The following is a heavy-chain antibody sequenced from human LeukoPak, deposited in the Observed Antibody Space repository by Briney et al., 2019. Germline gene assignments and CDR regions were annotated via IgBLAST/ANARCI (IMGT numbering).Heavy chain of an antibody. CDR2: INPNSGGT. Sequence: ASVKVSCKASGYTFTGYYMHWVRQAPGQGLEWMGWINPNSGGTNFAQKFQGRVTMTRDTSISTAYMELSRLRSEDTAIYYCARAGVYSSSSHAFDIWGQGTMVTVSS. D-gene: IGHD6-6*01. J-gene: IGHJ3*02. CDR1: GYTFTGYY. V-gene: IGHV1-2*02. CDR3: ARAGVYSSSSHAFDI.